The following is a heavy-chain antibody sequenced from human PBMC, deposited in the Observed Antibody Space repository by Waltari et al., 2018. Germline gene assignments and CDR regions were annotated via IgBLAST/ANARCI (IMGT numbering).Heavy chain of an antibody. V-gene: IGHV3-48*03. CDR1: GFTFSSYE. CDR3: ARRYCSSTSCLFDY. D-gene: IGHD2-2*01. Sequence: EVQLVESGGGLVQPGGSLRLSCAASGFTFSSYEMNWVRRAPGKGGEWVAHSSSSGPTIYYADYVKGRFTIARDNAKNSLYLQMNSLRAEDTAVYYCARRYCSSTSCLFDYWGQGTLVTVSS. CDR2: SSSSGPTI. J-gene: IGHJ4*02.